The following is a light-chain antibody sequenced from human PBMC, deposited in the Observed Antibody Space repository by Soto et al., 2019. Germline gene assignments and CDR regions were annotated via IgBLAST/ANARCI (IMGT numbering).Light chain of an antibody. CDR1: QSLLHSSVYNY. CDR3: MQALQTRWT. Sequence: DIVMTQSPLSLSVTPGEPASISCRSSQSLLHSSVYNYLDWYLQKPGQSPQLLIYLGSNRASGVPDRFSGSGSGTDFTLKISRVEAEDVGVYYCMQALQTRWTFGQGTKVEIK. J-gene: IGKJ1*01. V-gene: IGKV2-28*01. CDR2: LGS.